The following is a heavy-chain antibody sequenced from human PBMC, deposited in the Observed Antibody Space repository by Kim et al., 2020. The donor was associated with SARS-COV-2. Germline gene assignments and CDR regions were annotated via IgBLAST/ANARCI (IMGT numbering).Heavy chain of an antibody. J-gene: IGHJ3*02. CDR3: ARASGRITMIVVVINAFDI. D-gene: IGHD3-22*01. Sequence: KSRVTISVDTSKNQFSLKLSSVTAADTAVYYCARASGRITMIVVVINAFDIWGQGTMVTVSS. V-gene: IGHV4-31*02.